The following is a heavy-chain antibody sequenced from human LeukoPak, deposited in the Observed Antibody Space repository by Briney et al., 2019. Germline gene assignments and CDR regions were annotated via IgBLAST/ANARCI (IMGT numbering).Heavy chain of an antibody. CDR2: IIPIFGTA. CDR3: ARDPNGVSGFGELGYYYYMDV. CDR1: GGTFSSYA. Sequence: ASVKVSCKASGGTFSSYAISWVRQAPGQGLEWMGGIIPIFGTANYAQKFQGRVTITTDESTSTAYMELSSLRSEDTAVYYCARDPNGVSGFGELGYYYYMDVWGKGTTVTVSS. D-gene: IGHD3-10*01. J-gene: IGHJ6*03. V-gene: IGHV1-69*05.